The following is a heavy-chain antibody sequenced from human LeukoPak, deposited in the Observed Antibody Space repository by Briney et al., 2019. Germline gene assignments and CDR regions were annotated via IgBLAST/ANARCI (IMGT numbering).Heavy chain of an antibody. CDR3: AASIALRDKVWFDP. CDR1: GGSISSSSYY. J-gene: IGHJ5*02. V-gene: IGHV4-39*07. Sequence: PSETLSLACTVSGGSISSSSYYWGWIRQPPGKGLEWIGSIYYSGSTYYNPSLKSRVTISVDTSKNQFSLKLSSVTAADTAVYYCAASIALRDKVWFDPWGQGTLVTVSS. CDR2: IYYSGST. D-gene: IGHD2-21*01.